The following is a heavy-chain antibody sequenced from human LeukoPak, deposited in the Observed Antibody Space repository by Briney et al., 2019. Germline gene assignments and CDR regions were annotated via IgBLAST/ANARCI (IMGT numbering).Heavy chain of an antibody. CDR3: ASILNCTIVVVRR. V-gene: IGHV4-39*01. Sequence: SETLSLTCTVSGGSISSSSYYWGWIRQPPGKGLEWIGSIYYSGSTYYNPSLKSRVTISVDTSKNQFSLKLSSVTAADTAVYYCASILNCTIVVVRRWGQGTLVTVSS. CDR1: GGSISSSSYY. D-gene: IGHD2-15*01. J-gene: IGHJ4*02. CDR2: IYYSGST.